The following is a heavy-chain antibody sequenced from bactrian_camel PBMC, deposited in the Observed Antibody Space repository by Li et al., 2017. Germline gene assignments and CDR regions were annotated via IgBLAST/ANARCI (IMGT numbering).Heavy chain of an antibody. CDR1: GPAYCVYD. CDR3: KTDACGIRT. CDR2: IDTDGST. J-gene: IGHJ4*01. Sequence: QAGGSLTLSCAASGPAYCVYDWSWYRQAPGKAREHVATIDTDGSTSYLYSVEGRFTISHDNAKNTASLQMSSLQVEDTAIYYCKTDACGIRTWGQGTQVTV. V-gene: IGHV3S53*01.